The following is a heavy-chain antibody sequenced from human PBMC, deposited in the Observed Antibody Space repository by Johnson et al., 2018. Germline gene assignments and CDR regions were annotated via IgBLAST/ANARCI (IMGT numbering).Heavy chain of an antibody. CDR3: ARGQPSSTGITGDV. Sequence: VQLVESGGGVVQPGRSLRLSCAASGFIFSSYGMHWVRQAPGKGLEWVAVIWFDGSNNYYADSVKGRFTISRDNSKNTLDLQMSSLRVEDTAIYYCARGQPSSTGITGDVWGQGTTVTVSS. CDR2: IWFDGSNN. CDR1: GFIFSSYG. D-gene: IGHD4-11*01. J-gene: IGHJ6*02. V-gene: IGHV3-33*01.